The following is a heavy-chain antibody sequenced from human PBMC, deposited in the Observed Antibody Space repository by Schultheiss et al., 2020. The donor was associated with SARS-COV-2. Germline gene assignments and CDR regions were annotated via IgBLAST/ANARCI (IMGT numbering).Heavy chain of an antibody. Sequence: GGSLRLSCAASGFTVSSNYMSWVRQAPGKGLEWVSVIYSGGSTYYADSVKGRFTISRHNSKNTLYLQMNSLRAEDTAVYYCARDRDYYYDSRGAFDIWGQGTMVTVSS. V-gene: IGHV3-53*04. D-gene: IGHD3-22*01. CDR2: IYSGGST. CDR3: ARDRDYYYDSRGAFDI. CDR1: GFTVSSNY. J-gene: IGHJ3*02.